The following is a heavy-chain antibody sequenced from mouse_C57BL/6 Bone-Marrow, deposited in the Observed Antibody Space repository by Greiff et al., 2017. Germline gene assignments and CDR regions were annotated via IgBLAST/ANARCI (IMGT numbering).Heavy chain of an antibody. V-gene: IGHV1-7*01. CDR3: ARRKAYAMDY. CDR2: INPSSGYT. Sequence: QVQLQQSGAELAKPGASVKLSCTASGYTFTSYCLSWVNQRPGQGLEWIGYINPSSGYTKYNQKFKDKATLTADNSSSTAYMQLSSLTYEDSAVYYCARRKAYAMDYWGQGTSVTVSS. J-gene: IGHJ4*01. CDR1: GYTFTSYC.